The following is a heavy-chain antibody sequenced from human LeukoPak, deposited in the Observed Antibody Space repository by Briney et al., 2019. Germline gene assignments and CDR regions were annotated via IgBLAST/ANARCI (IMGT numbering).Heavy chain of an antibody. Sequence: GGSLRLSCAASGFPFSRYSMNWVRQAPGEGPEWVSSISSSSSNKDYVDSVKGRFTVSRDNAKNSLYLQMNSLRAEDMALYYCAKDLDSSGYFGGVDYWGQGTLVTVSS. D-gene: IGHD3-22*01. V-gene: IGHV3-21*04. J-gene: IGHJ4*02. CDR3: AKDLDSSGYFGGVDY. CDR2: ISSSSSNK. CDR1: GFPFSRYS.